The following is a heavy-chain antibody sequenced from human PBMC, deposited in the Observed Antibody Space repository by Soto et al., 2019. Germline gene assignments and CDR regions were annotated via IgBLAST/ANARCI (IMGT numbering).Heavy chain of an antibody. CDR2: IIPIFGTA. CDR1: GGTFSSYA. D-gene: IGHD1-1*01. Sequence: QVQLVQSGAEVKKPGSSVKVSCKASGGTFSSYAISWVRQAPGQGLEWMGWIIPIFGTADYAQKFQGRVTSTADESTSTPYVELSSLRSERPAVYYCANNPEKYYYGMEVWGQGTTVTVYS. J-gene: IGHJ6*02. V-gene: IGHV1-69*12. CDR3: ANNPEKYYYGMEV.